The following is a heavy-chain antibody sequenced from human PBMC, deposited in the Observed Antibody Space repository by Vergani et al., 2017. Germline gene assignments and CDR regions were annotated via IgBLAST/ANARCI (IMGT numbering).Heavy chain of an antibody. D-gene: IGHD3-22*01. J-gene: IGHJ4*02. V-gene: IGHV3-23*01. Sequence: LQLQESGSGLVKPSQTLSLTCAVSGGSISSGGYSWSWVRQAPGKGLEWVSTLSASDRRTHYADSVKGRFTISRDISKNTLFLHMNSLTAEDTAIYYCAGPQGTSAYYYGGFDYWGQGILVTVSS. CDR1: GGSISSGGYS. CDR3: AGPQGTSAYYYGGFDY. CDR2: LSASDRRT.